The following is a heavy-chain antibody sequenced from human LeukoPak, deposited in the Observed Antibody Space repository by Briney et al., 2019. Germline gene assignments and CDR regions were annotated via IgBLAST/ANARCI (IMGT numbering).Heavy chain of an antibody. Sequence: QPGGSLRLSCSASGFTFHTCSMNWVRQAPGKGLEWLSYISTTSNAIYYADSVKGRFTISRDNANNSLYLQMNSLTAEDTAVYYCARNRRPGSSYGYYYGVDVWGQGTTVTVSS. D-gene: IGHD3-10*01. CDR3: ARNRRPGSSYGYYYGVDV. J-gene: IGHJ6*02. CDR2: ISTTSNAI. V-gene: IGHV3-48*04. CDR1: GFTFHTCS.